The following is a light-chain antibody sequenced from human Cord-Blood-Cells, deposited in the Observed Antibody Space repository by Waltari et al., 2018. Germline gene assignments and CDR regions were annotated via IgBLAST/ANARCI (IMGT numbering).Light chain of an antibody. CDR1: KLGDKY. V-gene: IGLV3-1*01. J-gene: IGLJ1*01. Sequence: SYELTQPPSVSVSPGQTASITCPGDKLGDKYACWYQQKPGQPPVLVIYQDSKRPSGSPERFSGSNSGNTATLTISGTQAMDETDYYCQAWDSSTYVFGTGTKVTVL. CDR2: QDS. CDR3: QAWDSSTYV.